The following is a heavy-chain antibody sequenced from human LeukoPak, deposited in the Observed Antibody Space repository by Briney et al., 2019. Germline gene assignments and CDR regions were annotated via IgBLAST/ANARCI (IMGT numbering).Heavy chain of an antibody. J-gene: IGHJ4*02. V-gene: IGHV5-51*01. CDR3: ARRGYYVSSGYYIFDY. CDR2: IYPGDSDT. Sequence: GESLKISCKGSGYSFTSYWIGWVRQMPGKGLEWMGIIYPGDSDTRYSPSFQGQVTISADKSISTAYLQWSSLKASDTAIYYCARRGYYVSSGYYIFDYWGQGTLVTVSS. D-gene: IGHD3-22*01. CDR1: GYSFTSYW.